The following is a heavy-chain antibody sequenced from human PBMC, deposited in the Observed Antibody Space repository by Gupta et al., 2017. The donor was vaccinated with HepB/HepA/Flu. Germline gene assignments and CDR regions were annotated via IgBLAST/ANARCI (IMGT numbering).Heavy chain of an antibody. V-gene: IGHV3-21*01. Sequence: EVQVVESGGGLVNPGGSLRLSCAASGFTFSIYSMSWVRQAPGKGLGWVSSISGSSIYIHYADSVKGRFTISRDNAKNSLYLQMDSLRAEDTALYYCVRERDDYGDYRAFDFWGQGTLVAVSS. D-gene: IGHD4-17*01. CDR3: VRERDDYGDYRAFDF. CDR1: GFTFSIYS. J-gene: IGHJ4*02. CDR2: ISGSSIYI.